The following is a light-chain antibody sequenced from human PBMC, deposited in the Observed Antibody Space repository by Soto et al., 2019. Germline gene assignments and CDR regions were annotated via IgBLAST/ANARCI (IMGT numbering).Light chain of an antibody. CDR2: GAS. J-gene: IGKJ1*01. CDR3: QQYSWA. V-gene: IGKV3-20*01. CDR1: QSITSNY. Sequence: EIVLTQSPGTLSLSPGEGATLSCRASQSITSNYFAWYQQKPGQAPRLLIYGASYRATGIPDRFSGSGSGTDFTLTISRLEPEDFAVYYCQQYSWAFDQGTKVEIK.